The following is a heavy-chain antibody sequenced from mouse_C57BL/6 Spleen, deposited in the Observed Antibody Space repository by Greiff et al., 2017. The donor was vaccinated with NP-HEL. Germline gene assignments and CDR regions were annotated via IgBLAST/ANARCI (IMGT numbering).Heavy chain of an antibody. D-gene: IGHD2-4*01. J-gene: IGHJ1*03. CDR1: GYSITSGYY. Sequence: EVHLVESGPGLVKPSQSLSLTCSVTGYSITSGYYWNWIRQFPGNKLEWMGYISYDGSNNYNPSLKNRISITRDTSKNQFFLKLNSVTTEDTATYYCARNLDYDYYWYFDVWGTGTTVTVSS. CDR2: ISYDGSN. CDR3: ARNLDYDYYWYFDV. V-gene: IGHV3-6*01.